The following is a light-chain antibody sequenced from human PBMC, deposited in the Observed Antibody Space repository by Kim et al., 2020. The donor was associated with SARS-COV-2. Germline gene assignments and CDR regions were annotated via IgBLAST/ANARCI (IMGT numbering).Light chain of an antibody. J-gene: IGKJ5*01. Sequence: DIQMTQSPSFLSASVGDRVTITCRASQDIRNDLGWYQQNPGRAPKRLIYGASSLQSGVPSRFSGSGSGTEFTLTISSLQPEDFATYFCLQDNTSPTNFGQGTRLEIK. CDR1: QDIRND. CDR2: GAS. CDR3: LQDNTSPTN. V-gene: IGKV1-17*01.